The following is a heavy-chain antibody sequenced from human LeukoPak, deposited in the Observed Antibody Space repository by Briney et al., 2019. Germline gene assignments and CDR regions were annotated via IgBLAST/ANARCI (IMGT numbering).Heavy chain of an antibody. CDR2: IYYSGST. D-gene: IGHD4-23*01. V-gene: IGHV4-39*01. J-gene: IGHJ5*02. Sequence: SETLSLTCTVSGGSISSSSYYWGWIRQPPGKGLEWIGSIYYSGSTYYNPSLKSRVTISVDTSKNQFSLKLSSVTAADTAVYYCARNYGGNVFDPWGQGTLVTVSS. CDR3: ARNYGGNVFDP. CDR1: GGSISSSSYY.